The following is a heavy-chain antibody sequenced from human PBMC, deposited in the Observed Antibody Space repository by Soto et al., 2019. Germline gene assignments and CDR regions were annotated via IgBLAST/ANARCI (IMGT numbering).Heavy chain of an antibody. D-gene: IGHD1-1*01. CDR1: GNSFTNYW. CDR2: IDPSDSYT. Sequence: EVQLVQSGAEVKKPGESLRISCKGSGNSFTNYWITWVRQMPGKGLEWMGRIDPSDSYTNYNPSFQGHVTISADKSISTAYLQWSSLKASDTAMYYCARVPTRMGLTYVFDYWGQGTLVTVSS. J-gene: IGHJ4*02. CDR3: ARVPTRMGLTYVFDY. V-gene: IGHV5-10-1*03.